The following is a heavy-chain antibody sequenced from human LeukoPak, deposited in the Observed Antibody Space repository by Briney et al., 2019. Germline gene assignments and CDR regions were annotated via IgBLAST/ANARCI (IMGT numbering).Heavy chain of an antibody. CDR2: SFFSGST. CDR1: GGSISSYY. D-gene: IGHD6-19*01. V-gene: IGHV4-59*01. J-gene: IGHJ4*02. CDR3: ARGGLSSGWYG. Sequence: SETLSLTCTVSGGSISSYYWSWIRQPPGKGLEWIGYSFFSGSTNYNPSLKSRVTISLDTSKNPFSLGLNSVTAADTAVYYCARGGLSSGWYGWGQGTLVTVSS.